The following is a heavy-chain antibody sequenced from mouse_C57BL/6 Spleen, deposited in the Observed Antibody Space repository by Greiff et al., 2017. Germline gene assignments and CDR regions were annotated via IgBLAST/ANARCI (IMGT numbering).Heavy chain of an antibody. CDR2: ISYDGSN. CDR1: GYSITSGYY. Sequence: VQLQESGPGLVKPSQSLSLTCSVTGYSITSGYYWNWIRQFPGNKLEWMGYISYDGSNNYNPSLKNRISITRDTSKNQFFLKLNSVTTEDTATYYCASTTAYYCDYWGQGTTRTVSS. CDR3: ASTTAYYCDY. J-gene: IGHJ2*01. D-gene: IGHD1-2*01. V-gene: IGHV3-6*01.